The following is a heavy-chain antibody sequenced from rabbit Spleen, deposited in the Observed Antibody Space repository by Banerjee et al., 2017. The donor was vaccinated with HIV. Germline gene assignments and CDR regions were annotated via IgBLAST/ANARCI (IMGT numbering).Heavy chain of an antibody. CDR2: IYGDNSGST. Sequence: QSLEESGGDLVKPGTSLTLTCTASGFSFSSSYYMCWVRQAPGKGLECIACIYGDNSGSTWYASWAKGRFTISKTSPTTVTLQMTSLTAADTATYFCARALNDASYGGNLWGQGTLVTVS. CDR1: GFSFSSSYY. V-gene: IGHV1S40*01. D-gene: IGHD6-1*01. CDR3: ARALNDASYGGNL. J-gene: IGHJ4*01.